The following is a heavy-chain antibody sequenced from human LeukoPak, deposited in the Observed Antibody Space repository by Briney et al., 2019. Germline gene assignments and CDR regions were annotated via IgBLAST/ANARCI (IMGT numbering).Heavy chain of an antibody. Sequence: SETLSLICTVSGYSISSGYYWGWIRQPPGKGLEWIGSIYHSGSTYYNPSLKSRVTISVDTSKNQFSLKLSSVTAADTAVYYCARDLRALEYQLLYGTPVGAFDIWGQGTMVTVSS. D-gene: IGHD2-2*02. V-gene: IGHV4-38-2*02. CDR3: ARDLRALEYQLLYGTPVGAFDI. CDR2: IYHSGST. CDR1: GYSISSGYY. J-gene: IGHJ3*02.